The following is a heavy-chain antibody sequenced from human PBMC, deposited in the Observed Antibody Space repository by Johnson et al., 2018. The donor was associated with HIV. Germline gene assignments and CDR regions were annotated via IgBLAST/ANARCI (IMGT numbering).Heavy chain of an antibody. CDR1: GFTFSSYA. Sequence: VQVVESGGGVVQPGRSLRLSCAASGFTFSSYAMSWVRQAPGKGLEWVSTISGSGGSTYYADSVKGRFTISRDNSKNTLYLQMSSLRVEDTAVYYCARDLVGVVAAAGPVGDASDIWGQGTMVTVSS. D-gene: IGHD6-13*01. CDR3: ARDLVGVVAAAGPVGDASDI. CDR2: ISGSGGST. V-gene: IGHV3-23*04. J-gene: IGHJ3*02.